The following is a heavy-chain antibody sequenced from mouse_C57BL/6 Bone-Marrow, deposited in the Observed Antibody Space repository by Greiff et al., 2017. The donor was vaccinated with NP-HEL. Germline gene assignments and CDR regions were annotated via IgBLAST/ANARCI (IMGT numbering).Heavy chain of an antibody. CDR3: ARSDGAMDY. Sequence: LQQSGAELVRPGASVKMSCKASGYTFTSYHMHWVQQTPRQGLEWIGAIYPGSGDTSYNQKFKGKATLSVDKSSSTAYMQLSSLTSEDSAVYFCARSDGAMDYWGQGTSVTVSS. V-gene: IGHV1-12*01. D-gene: IGHD2-3*01. CDR1: GYTFTSYH. J-gene: IGHJ4*01. CDR2: IYPGSGDT.